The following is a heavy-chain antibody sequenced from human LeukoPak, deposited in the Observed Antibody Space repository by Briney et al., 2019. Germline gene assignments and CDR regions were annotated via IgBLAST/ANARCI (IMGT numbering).Heavy chain of an antibody. CDR2: ISYDGSNK. Sequence: PGGSLRLSCAASGFTFSSYGMHWVRQAPGKGLEWVAVISYDGSNKYYADSVKGRFTISRDNSKNTLYLQMNSLRAEDTAVYYCARASTAYCGGDCYSYYFDYWGQGTLVTASS. J-gene: IGHJ4*02. CDR1: GFTFSSYG. V-gene: IGHV3-30*03. CDR3: ARASTAYCGGDCYSYYFDY. D-gene: IGHD2-21*02.